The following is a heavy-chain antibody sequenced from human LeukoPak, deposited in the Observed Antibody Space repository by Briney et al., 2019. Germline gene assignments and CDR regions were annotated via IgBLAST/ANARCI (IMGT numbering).Heavy chain of an antibody. CDR2: ISAYNGNT. Sequence: ASVKVSCKASGYTFTSYAMNWVRQAPGQGLEWMGWISAYNGNTNYAQKLQGRVTMTTDTSTSTAYMELRSLRSDDTAVYYCARTRAAAGDYWGRGTLVTVSS. J-gene: IGHJ4*02. V-gene: IGHV1-18*01. CDR1: GYTFTSYA. D-gene: IGHD6-13*01. CDR3: ARTRAAAGDY.